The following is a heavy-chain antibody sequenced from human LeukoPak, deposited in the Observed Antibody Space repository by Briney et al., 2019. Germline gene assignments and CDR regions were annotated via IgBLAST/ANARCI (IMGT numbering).Heavy chain of an antibody. CDR1: GGSFSGYY. CDR2: INHSGST. CDR3: ARAAYSGSYHSDY. V-gene: IGHV4-34*01. Sequence: SETLSLTCAVYGGSFSGYYWSWIRQPPGKGLEWIGEINHSGSTNYNPSLKSRVTISVDTSKNQFSLKLSSVTAADTAVYYCARAAYSGSYHSDYWGQGTLVTVSS. J-gene: IGHJ4*02. D-gene: IGHD1-26*01.